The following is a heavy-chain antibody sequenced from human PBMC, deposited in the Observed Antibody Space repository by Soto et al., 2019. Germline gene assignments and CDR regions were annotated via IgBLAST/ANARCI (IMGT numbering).Heavy chain of an antibody. CDR3: ARESVGERFGMDV. D-gene: IGHD1-26*01. CDR1: GFTVSSNY. V-gene: IGHV3-66*01. CDR2: IYSGGST. J-gene: IGHJ6*02. Sequence: EVQLVESGGGLVQPGGSLRLSCAASGFTVSSNYMSWVRQPPGKGLEWVSVIYSGGSTYYADSVKGRFIISRDNSRNTLYLQMNSLRTEDTAVYSCARESVGERFGMDVWGQGTTVTVSS.